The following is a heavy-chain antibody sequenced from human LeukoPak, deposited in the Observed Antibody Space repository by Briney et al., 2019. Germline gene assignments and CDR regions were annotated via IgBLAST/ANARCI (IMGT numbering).Heavy chain of an antibody. CDR2: SYRSGST. Sequence: KPSETLSLTCAVSGYSISSDYYWGWFRHPPGKGLEWIGNSYRSGSTDYNPSLKSRVTISVDTSKNQFSLKLSSATAADTAVYYCARVSTTVAVKYWGQGILVTISS. V-gene: IGHV4-38-2*01. CDR3: ARVSTTVAVKY. CDR1: GYSISSDYY. D-gene: IGHD4-11*01. J-gene: IGHJ4*02.